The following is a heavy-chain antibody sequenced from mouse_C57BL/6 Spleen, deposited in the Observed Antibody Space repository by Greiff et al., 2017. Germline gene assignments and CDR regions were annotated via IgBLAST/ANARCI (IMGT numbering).Heavy chain of an antibody. V-gene: IGHV1-76*01. D-gene: IGHD1-1*01. J-gene: IGHJ4*01. CDR2: IYPGSGNT. Sequence: VQLVESRAELVRPGASVKLSCKASGYTFTDYYINWVKQRPGQGLEWIARIYPGSGNTYYNEKFKGKATLTAEKSSSTAYMQLSSLTSEDSAVYFCARGLTTVVADYAMDDWGQGTSVTVSS. CDR1: GYTFTDYY. CDR3: ARGLTTVVADYAMDD.